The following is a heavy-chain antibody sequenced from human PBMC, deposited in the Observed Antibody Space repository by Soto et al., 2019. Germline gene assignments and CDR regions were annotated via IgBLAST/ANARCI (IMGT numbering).Heavy chain of an antibody. CDR1: GFTFDDYA. CDR2: ISWNSGSI. Sequence: GGSLRLSCAASGFTFDDYAMHWVRQAPGKGLEWVSGISWNSGSIGYADSVKGRFTISRDNTKNSLYLQMTNVRPEDTAVYYCLCGSCDDDSWGQGTQVTVS. J-gene: IGHJ5*01. D-gene: IGHD2-15*01. CDR3: LCGSCDDDS. V-gene: IGHV3-9*01.